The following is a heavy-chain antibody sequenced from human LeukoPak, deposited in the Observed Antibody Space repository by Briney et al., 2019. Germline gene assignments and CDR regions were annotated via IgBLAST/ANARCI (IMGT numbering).Heavy chain of an antibody. D-gene: IGHD3-10*01. J-gene: IGHJ4*02. V-gene: IGHV5-10-1*01. CDR2: IAPTDSYA. CDR3: ARHFYGSGSPLDY. Sequence: GESLKISCQGSGYSFTNFWISWVRQMPGKGLEWMGRIAPTDSYATYSPSFQGHVTISPDKSISTAYLQRSSLKASDTAMYYCARHFYGSGSPLDYWGQGTLVTVSS. CDR1: GYSFTNFW.